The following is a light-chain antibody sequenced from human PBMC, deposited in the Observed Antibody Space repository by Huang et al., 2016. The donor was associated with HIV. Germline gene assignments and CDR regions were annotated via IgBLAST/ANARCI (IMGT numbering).Light chain of an antibody. CDR3: QRRSKSLP. V-gene: IGKV3-11*01. Sequence: IVLTPSPATLSLSPRESAILSCRASQSVSSNLAWYQRRPGQAPRLLIYGAYTTATGIPARFSGSGSGTDFTLTISSLEPEDFAVYYCQRRSKSLPCGGGTRVEIK. CDR1: QSVSSN. J-gene: IGKJ4*01. CDR2: GAY.